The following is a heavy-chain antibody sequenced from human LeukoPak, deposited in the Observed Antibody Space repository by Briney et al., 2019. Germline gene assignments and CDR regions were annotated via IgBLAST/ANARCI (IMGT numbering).Heavy chain of an antibody. V-gene: IGHV1-69*01. J-gene: IGHJ4*02. CDR1: GGTFRSYA. CDR3: ARGEGREDIVVVPAAMFDY. CDR2: IIPIFGTA. D-gene: IGHD2-2*01. Sequence: SVKVSCKASGGTFRSYAISWVRQAPGQGLEWMGGIIPIFGTANYAQKFQGRVTITADESTSTAYMELSSLRSEDTAVYYCARGEGREDIVVVPAAMFDYWGQGTLVTVSS.